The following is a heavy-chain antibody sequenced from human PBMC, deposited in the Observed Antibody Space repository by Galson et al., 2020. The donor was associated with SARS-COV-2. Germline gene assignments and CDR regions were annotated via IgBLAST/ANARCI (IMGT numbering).Heavy chain of an antibody. CDR2: ISGTSGYI. Sequence: TGGSLRLSCAGSGFTFSNYGINWVRQAPGKGLEWVSFISGTSGYIYYAASVEGRFTISRDNTQNTLYLQMNSLRAEDTAVYYCAKVQSSRSYQNYHYDAMDVWGQGTTVIVSS. CDR1: GFTFSNYG. V-gene: IGHV3-21*01. J-gene: IGHJ6*02. D-gene: IGHD3-10*01. CDR3: AKVQSSRSYQNYHYDAMDV.